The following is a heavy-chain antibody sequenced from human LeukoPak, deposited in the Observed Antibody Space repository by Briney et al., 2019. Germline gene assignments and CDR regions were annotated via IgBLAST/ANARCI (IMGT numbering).Heavy chain of an antibody. Sequence: SETLSLTCSVSGGSMRSYYWNWIRQPAGKELEWIGRVYTSGDTNYSPSLKSRVTMSIDTSKNQFSLNLSSATAADTAVYYCARNPLQLDAFDVWGQGTKVVVSS. D-gene: IGHD6-6*01. J-gene: IGHJ3*01. CDR3: ARNPLQLDAFDV. CDR2: VYTSGDT. V-gene: IGHV4-4*07. CDR1: GGSMRSYY.